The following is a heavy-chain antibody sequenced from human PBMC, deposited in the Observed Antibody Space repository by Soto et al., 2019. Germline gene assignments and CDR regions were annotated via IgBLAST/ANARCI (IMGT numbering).Heavy chain of an antibody. CDR3: ASCHLLWFGELSASYYMDV. Sequence: ASVKVSCKASGYTFTSYAMHWVRQAPGQRLEWMGWINAGNGNTKYSQKFQGRVTITRDTSASTAYMELSSLRSEDTAVYYCASCHLLWFGELSASYYMDVWGKGTTVTVSS. CDR1: GYTFTSYA. D-gene: IGHD3-10*01. V-gene: IGHV1-3*01. J-gene: IGHJ6*03. CDR2: INAGNGNT.